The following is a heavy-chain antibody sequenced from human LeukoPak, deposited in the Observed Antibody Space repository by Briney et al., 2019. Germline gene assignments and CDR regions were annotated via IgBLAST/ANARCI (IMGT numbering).Heavy chain of an antibody. J-gene: IGHJ4*02. Sequence: ASVKVSCKASEYTFTGYYMHWVRQAPGQGLEWMGWINPNSGGTNYAQKFQGRVTMTRDTSISTAYMELSRLRSDDTAVYYCARDRGILAYSSGWYSYWGQGTLVTVSS. CDR2: INPNSGGT. V-gene: IGHV1-2*02. CDR3: ARDRGILAYSSGWYSY. D-gene: IGHD6-19*01. CDR1: EYTFTGYY.